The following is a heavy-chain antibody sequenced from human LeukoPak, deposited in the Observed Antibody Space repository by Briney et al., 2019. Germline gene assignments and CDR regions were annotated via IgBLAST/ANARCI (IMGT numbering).Heavy chain of an antibody. CDR2: ISYDGSNK. CDR3: ARDRVWSYYYDSSGYYRGDAFDI. CDR1: GFTFSSYA. D-gene: IGHD3-22*01. J-gene: IGHJ3*02. Sequence: GGSLRLSCAASGFTFSSYAMHWVRQAPGKGLEWVAVISYDGSNKYYTDSVKGRFTISRDNSKNTLYLQMNSLRAEDTAVYYCARDRVWSYYYDSSGYYRGDAFDIWGQGTMVTVSS. V-gene: IGHV3-30*04.